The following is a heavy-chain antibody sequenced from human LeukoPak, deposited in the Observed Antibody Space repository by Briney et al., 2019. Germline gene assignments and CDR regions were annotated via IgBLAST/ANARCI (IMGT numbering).Heavy chain of an antibody. CDR3: AKDSGGVAADAFDI. D-gene: IGHD6-25*01. Sequence: PGGSLRLCCASSGFTFDDYAMHWVRQAPGKGLEWVSGISWNSGSIGYADSVKGRFTISRDNAKNSLYLQMNSLRAEDMALYYCAKDSGGVAADAFDIWGQGTMVTVSS. CDR2: ISWNSGSI. CDR1: GFTFDDYA. V-gene: IGHV3-9*03. J-gene: IGHJ3*02.